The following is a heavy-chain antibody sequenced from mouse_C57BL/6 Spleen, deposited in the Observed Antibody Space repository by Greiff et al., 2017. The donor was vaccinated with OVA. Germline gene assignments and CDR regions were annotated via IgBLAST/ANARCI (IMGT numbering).Heavy chain of an antibody. D-gene: IGHD1-1*01. CDR3: TRTGTTVVENAMDY. J-gene: IGHJ4*01. CDR1: GYTFTDYE. Sequence: VKLLESGAELVRPGASVTLSCKASGYTFTDYEMHWVKQTPVHGLEWIGAIDPETGGTAYNQKFKGKAILTADKSSSTAYMELRSLTSEDSAVYYCTRTGTTVVENAMDYWGQGTSVTVSS. V-gene: IGHV1-15*01. CDR2: IDPETGGT.